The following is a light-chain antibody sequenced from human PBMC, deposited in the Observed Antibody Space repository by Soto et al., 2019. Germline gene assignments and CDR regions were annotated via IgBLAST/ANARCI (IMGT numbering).Light chain of an antibody. CDR1: QSVRTY. J-gene: IGKJ1*01. CDR3: QHRSNWPPWT. CDR2: DAS. V-gene: IGKV3-11*01. Sequence: EIVLTQSPATLSLSPAERATLSCRASQSVRTYLAWYQQKPGQAPRLLIYDASTRATGIPARFSGSGSETDFTLTISSLEPEDFAVYYCQHRSNWPPWTFGQGTKVEI.